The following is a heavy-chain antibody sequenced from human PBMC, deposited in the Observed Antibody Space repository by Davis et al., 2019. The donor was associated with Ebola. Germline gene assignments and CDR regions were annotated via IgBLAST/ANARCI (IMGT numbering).Heavy chain of an antibody. J-gene: IGHJ6*02. CDR1: GFTFSSYS. CDR3: ARSHYYYYGMDV. CDR2: ISSSSNYI. V-gene: IGHV3-21*01. Sequence: GESLKISCVASGFTFSSYSMNWVRQAPGKGLEWVSSISSSSNYIYYADSVKGRFTISRDNSKNTLYLQMNSLRAEDTAVYYCARSHYYYYGMDVWGQGTTVTVSS. D-gene: IGHD1-14*01.